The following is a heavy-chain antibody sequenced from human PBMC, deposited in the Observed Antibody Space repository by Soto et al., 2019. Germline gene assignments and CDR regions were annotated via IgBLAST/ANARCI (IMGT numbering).Heavy chain of an antibody. J-gene: IGHJ4*02. V-gene: IGHV1-69*01. CDR1: GGTFSKYA. CDR2: IIPIFATA. Sequence: QVQLVQSGAEVKKPGSSVKVSCKASGGTFSKYAINWVRQAPGQGLEWLGGIIPIFATASYAQNFQGRVTITADESTTTAYMELSSLRFEDTAVYFCARVGDYGSGSYYDYWGPGTLITVSS. CDR3: ARVGDYGSGSYYDY. D-gene: IGHD3-10*01.